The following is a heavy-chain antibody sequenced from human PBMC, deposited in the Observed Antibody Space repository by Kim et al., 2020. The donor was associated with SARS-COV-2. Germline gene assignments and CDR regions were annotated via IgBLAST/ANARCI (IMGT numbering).Heavy chain of an antibody. J-gene: IGHJ4*02. CDR1: GFTFSSYA. Sequence: GGSLRLSCAASGFTFSSYAMSWVRQAPGKGLEWVSVITGGGGTTYYADSVKGRFTISRDNSKSTMYLQMNSLRAEDTAVYYCAKILIRGVMGDDYWGQGT. CDR3: AKILIRGVMGDDY. V-gene: IGHV3-23*01. CDR2: ITGGGGTT. D-gene: IGHD3-10*01.